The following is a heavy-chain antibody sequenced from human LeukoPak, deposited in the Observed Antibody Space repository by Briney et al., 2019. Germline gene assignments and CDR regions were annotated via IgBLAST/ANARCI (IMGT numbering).Heavy chain of an antibody. Sequence: SVKVSCKASGSTFGTSAVQWVRQARGQGLEWIAWIVVDSGNTNYAQRFQERVTITRDMSTRTVYMELTGLRSDDTAVYYCAAGGTIWDFDYWGQGTLVTVSS. V-gene: IGHV1-58*01. CDR2: IVVDSGNT. D-gene: IGHD3-3*01. J-gene: IGHJ4*02. CDR1: GSTFGTSA. CDR3: AAGGTIWDFDY.